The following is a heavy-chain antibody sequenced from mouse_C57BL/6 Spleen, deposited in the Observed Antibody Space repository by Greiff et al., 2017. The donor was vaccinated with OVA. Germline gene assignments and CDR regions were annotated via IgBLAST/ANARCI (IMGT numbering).Heavy chain of an antibody. CDR2: ISDGGSYT. J-gene: IGHJ2*01. D-gene: IGHD1-1*01. V-gene: IGHV5-4*01. CDR3: AREEGNDGSSYFDY. Sequence: EVQLVESGGGLVKPGGSLKLSCAASGFTFSSYAMSWVRQTPEKRLEWVATISDGGSYTYYPDNVKGRFTISRDNAKNNLYLQMSHLKSEDTAMYYCAREEGNDGSSYFDYWGQGTTLTVSS. CDR1: GFTFSSYA.